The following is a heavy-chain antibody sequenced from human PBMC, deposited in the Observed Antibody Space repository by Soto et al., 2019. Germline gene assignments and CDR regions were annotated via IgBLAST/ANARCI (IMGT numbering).Heavy chain of an antibody. CDR2: INNDGTRT. J-gene: IGHJ4*02. CDR1: GFTFSHYW. CDR3: TRDENGVGPTQDY. D-gene: IGHD1-26*01. Sequence: EMQLVESGGGLVQPGGSLRLSCAASGFTFSHYWMHWVRQVPGKGLVWVSRINNDGTRTFYADSVKGRFTVSRDNAKNTLYLQMNSLRAEDTALYDCTRDENGVGPTQDYWGQGTLVTVSS. V-gene: IGHV3-74*01.